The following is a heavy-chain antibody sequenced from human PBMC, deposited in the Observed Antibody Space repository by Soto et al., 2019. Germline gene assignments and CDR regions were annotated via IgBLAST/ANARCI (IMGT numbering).Heavy chain of an antibody. D-gene: IGHD5-18*01. V-gene: IGHV1-46*01. CDR3: ARGGRYTYGHFDY. CDR2: LTPSSGTT. J-gene: IGHJ4*02. CDR1: GYSFTTFY. Sequence: QVQLVQSGAEVKKPGASVKISCKASGYSFTTFYVHWVRQAPGQGPEWMGVLTPSSGTTSFAPQFQARVTMNGEKSTRNGYMDLSSLRSEDTAVYYCARGGRYTYGHFDYWGQGTLVTVSS.